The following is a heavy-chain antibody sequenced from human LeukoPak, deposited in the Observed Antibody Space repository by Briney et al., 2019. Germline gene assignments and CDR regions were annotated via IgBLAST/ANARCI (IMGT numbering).Heavy chain of an antibody. CDR2: INHSGST. V-gene: IGHV4-34*01. J-gene: IGHJ4*02. Sequence: SETLSLTCAVYGESLSGFYWSWIRQSPGKGLEWIGEINHSGSTNYNPSLKSRVVISIDTSKNQFSLKLNSLTAADTAVYYCARGSSSSWYHSLYYWGQGTLVTVSS. CDR1: GESLSGFY. CDR3: ARGSSSSWYHSLYY. D-gene: IGHD6-13*01.